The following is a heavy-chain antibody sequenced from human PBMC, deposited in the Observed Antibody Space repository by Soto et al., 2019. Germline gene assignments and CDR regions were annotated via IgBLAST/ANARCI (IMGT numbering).Heavy chain of an antibody. V-gene: IGHV1-2*04. D-gene: IGHD2-8*01. CDR1: GYSVTYYH. J-gene: IGHJ6*02. CDR2: INPKSGGT. Sequence: SSVKVSCKASGYSVTYYHIHWVLQAPGQGLDWLGRINPKSGGTSTAQKFQGWVTMTTDTSISTASMELTRLTSDDTAIYYCARGDSTDCSNGVCSFFYNHDMDVWGQGTTVTVSS. CDR3: ARGDSTDCSNGVCSFFYNHDMDV.